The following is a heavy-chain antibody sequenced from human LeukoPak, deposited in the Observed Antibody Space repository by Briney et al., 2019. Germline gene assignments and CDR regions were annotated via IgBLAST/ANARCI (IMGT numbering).Heavy chain of an antibody. J-gene: IGHJ4*02. CDR3: ARGTSTAPGIDY. D-gene: IGHD6-13*01. CDR1: GFDFATCW. V-gene: IGHV3-74*01. CDR2: INSDGSGA. Sequence: PGGSLRLSCAASGFDFATCWMFWVRQAPGKGLVWVAQINSDGSGATYGDSAKGRFSISRDNAKNTLFLYMSGLRAEDTAVYYCARGTSTAPGIDYWGQGTLVAVSS.